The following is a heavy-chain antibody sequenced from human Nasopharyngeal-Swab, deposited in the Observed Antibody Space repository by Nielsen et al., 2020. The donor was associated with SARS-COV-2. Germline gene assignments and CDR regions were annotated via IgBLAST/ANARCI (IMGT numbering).Heavy chain of an antibody. D-gene: IGHD6-6*01. J-gene: IGHJ4*02. CDR1: GFPFSSYA. V-gene: IGHV3-23*01. CDR2: IIGSGGIT. Sequence: LSLTGAASGFPFSSYAMSWVRQAPGKGLEWVSTIIGSGGITYYADSVKGRFTISRDNSKNTLYLQVNSLRAEDTAVYFCAKDPEYSSSSIWGYWGQGTLVTVSS. CDR3: AKDPEYSSSSIWGY.